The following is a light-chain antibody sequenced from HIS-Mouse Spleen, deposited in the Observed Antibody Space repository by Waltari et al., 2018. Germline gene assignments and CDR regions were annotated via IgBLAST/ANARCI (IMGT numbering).Light chain of an antibody. CDR3: CSYAGSYTGV. CDR2: DVS. V-gene: IGLV2-11*01. J-gene: IGLJ1*01. CDR1: SSDVGGFNY. Sequence: QSALTQPRSVSGSPGQSVTISCTGTSSDVGGFNYVSWYQQHPGKAPKLMIYDVSKRPSGVPDRFSGSKSRNTASLTISGLQADDEADYYCCSYAGSYTGVFGTGTKVTVL.